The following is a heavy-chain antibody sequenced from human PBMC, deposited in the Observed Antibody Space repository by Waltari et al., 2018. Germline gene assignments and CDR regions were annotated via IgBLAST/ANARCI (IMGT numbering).Heavy chain of an antibody. Sequence: QLQLQESGPGLVKPSETLSLTCTVSGGSISSSSYYWGWIRQPPGKGRECIGSIYYSGSTYYNPSLKSRVTISVDTSKNQFSLKLSSVTAADTAVYYCARTRDGHYFDYWGQGTLVTVSS. V-gene: IGHV4-39*01. CDR1: GGSISSSSYY. CDR3: ARTRDGHYFDY. CDR2: IYYSGST. J-gene: IGHJ4*02.